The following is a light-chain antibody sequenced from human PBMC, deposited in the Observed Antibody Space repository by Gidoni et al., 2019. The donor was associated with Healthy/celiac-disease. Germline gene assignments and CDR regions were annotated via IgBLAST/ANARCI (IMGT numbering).Light chain of an antibody. J-gene: IGKJ1*01. Sequence: EIVLPQSQGTLSLSPAERATVSCSASQSVSSSYLAWYQQKPGQAPRLLIYGASSRATGIPDRFSGSGSGTDFTLTISRLEPEDFAVYYCQQYGSSPRTFGQGTKVEIK. CDR3: QQYGSSPRT. CDR1: QSVSSSY. V-gene: IGKV3-20*01. CDR2: GAS.